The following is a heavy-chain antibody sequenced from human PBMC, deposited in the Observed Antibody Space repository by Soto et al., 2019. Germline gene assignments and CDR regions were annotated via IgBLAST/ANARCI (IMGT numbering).Heavy chain of an antibody. CDR3: ARSLRFLEWLLYYGMDV. Sequence: SETLSLTCTVSGGSISSYYWSWIRQPPGKGLEWIGYIYYSGSTNYNPSLKSRVTISVDTSKNQFSLKLSSVTAADTAVYYCARSLRFLEWLLYYGMDVWGQGTTVTVSS. J-gene: IGHJ6*02. CDR1: GGSISSYY. CDR2: IYYSGST. D-gene: IGHD3-3*01. V-gene: IGHV4-59*01.